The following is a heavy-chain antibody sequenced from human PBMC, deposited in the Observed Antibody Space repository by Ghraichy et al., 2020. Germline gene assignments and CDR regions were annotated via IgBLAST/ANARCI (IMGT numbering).Heavy chain of an antibody. CDR3: AKFGTVNTKGLYYFDY. CDR1: GFTFSSFG. J-gene: IGHJ4*02. V-gene: IGHV3-23*01. D-gene: IGHD3-22*01. CDR2: LSGSGGNT. Sequence: GGSLRLSCAASGFTFSSFGMSWVRQAPGKGLEWVSTLSGSGGNTYYADSVKGRFTISRDNSKNTLFLQMNSLRAEDTAVYYCAKFGTVNTKGLYYFDYWGQGTLVTVSS.